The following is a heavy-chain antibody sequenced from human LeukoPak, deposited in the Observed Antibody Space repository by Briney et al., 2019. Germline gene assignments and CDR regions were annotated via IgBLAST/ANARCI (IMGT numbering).Heavy chain of an antibody. CDR2: ISYDGSDK. Sequence: GGPLRLSCAASGFTFSSYGMHWVRQAPGKGLEWAAVISYDGSDKQYADSVKGRFIISRDNSKNTLYLQMNSLRAEDTAVYYCAGMDYGDYVDDFDYWGQGTLVTVSS. J-gene: IGHJ4*02. D-gene: IGHD4-17*01. V-gene: IGHV3-30*03. CDR1: GFTFSSYG. CDR3: AGMDYGDYVDDFDY.